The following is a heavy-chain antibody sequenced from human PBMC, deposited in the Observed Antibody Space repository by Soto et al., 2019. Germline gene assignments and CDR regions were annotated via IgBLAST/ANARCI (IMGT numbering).Heavy chain of an antibody. J-gene: IGHJ4*02. Sequence: SVKVTCKASGFTFSDYYMSWISQAPGKGLEWVSYISSSGSTIYYADSVKGRFTISRDNAKNSLYLQMNSLRAEDTAVYYCARVDYYDSSGYYERYFDYWGQGTLVTVSS. D-gene: IGHD3-22*01. V-gene: IGHV3-11*01. CDR2: ISSSGSTI. CDR3: ARVDYYDSSGYYERYFDY. CDR1: GFTFSDYY.